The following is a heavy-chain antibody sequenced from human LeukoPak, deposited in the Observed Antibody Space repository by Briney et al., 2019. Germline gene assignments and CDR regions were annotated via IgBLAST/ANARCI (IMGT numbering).Heavy chain of an antibody. CDR1: GGSISSYY. D-gene: IGHD6-19*01. J-gene: IGHJ3*02. V-gene: IGHV4-59*08. CDR3: ARYYSSGGGTRGAFDI. CDR2: IYYSGST. Sequence: SETLSLTCTVSGGSISSYYWSWIRQPPGKGLEWIGYIYYSGSTNYNPSLKSRVTISVDTSKNQFSLKLSSVTAADTAVYYCARYYSSGGGTRGAFDIWGQGTMVTVSS.